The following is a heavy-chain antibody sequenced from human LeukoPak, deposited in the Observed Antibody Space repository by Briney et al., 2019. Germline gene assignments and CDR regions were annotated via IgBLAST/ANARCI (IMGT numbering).Heavy chain of an antibody. CDR2: IYHSGST. Sequence: GSLRLSCAASGFTFSSYSMNWVRQPPGKGLEWIGEIYHSGSTNYNPSLKSRVTISVDKSKNQFSLKLSSVTAADTAVYYCARGSSSWYGFDYWGQGTLVTVSS. J-gene: IGHJ4*02. D-gene: IGHD6-13*01. V-gene: IGHV4-4*02. CDR1: GFTFSSYSM. CDR3: ARGSSSWYGFDY.